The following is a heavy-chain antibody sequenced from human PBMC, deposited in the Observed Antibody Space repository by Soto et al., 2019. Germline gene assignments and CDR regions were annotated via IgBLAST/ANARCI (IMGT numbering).Heavy chain of an antibody. CDR1: GGSFSDYY. V-gene: IGHV4-34*01. J-gene: IGHJ6*03. CDR2: INHSGSS. CDR3: ARGGTGHMDV. Sequence: QVQLQQWGAVLLKPSETLSLTCAVYGGSFSDYYWSWIRQPPGRGLEWIGEINHSGSSNYNPSLKSRVTTSVDTSENQFSLRLSSVTAADTAVYYCARGGTGHMDVWGKGITVTVSS.